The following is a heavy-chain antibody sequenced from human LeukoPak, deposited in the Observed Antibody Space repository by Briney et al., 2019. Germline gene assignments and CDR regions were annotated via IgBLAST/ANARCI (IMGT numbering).Heavy chain of an antibody. D-gene: IGHD3-3*01. CDR1: GYSFSTNW. V-gene: IGHV5-51*01. Sequence: GESLKISCKGSGYSFSTNWIGWVRQLPGKGLEWVGIIYPGDSDTRYSLSFQGQVTISADKSIGTVYLQWSSLKASDSAMYYCARPQSGDYIDYWGQGTLVTVSS. J-gene: IGHJ4*02. CDR2: IYPGDSDT. CDR3: ARPQSGDYIDY.